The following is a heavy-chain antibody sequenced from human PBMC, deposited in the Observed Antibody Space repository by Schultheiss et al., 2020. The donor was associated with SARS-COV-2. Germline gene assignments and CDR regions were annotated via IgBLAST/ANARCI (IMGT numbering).Heavy chain of an antibody. V-gene: IGHV4-4*07. CDR2: IYTSGST. CDR1: GGSISSYY. CDR3: ARDLHTEGVVISNWFDP. Sequence: SETLSLTCTVSGGSISSYYWSWIRQPAGKGLEWIGRIYTSGSTNYNPSLKSRVTMSVDTSKNQFSLKLSSVTAADTAVYYCARDLHTEGVVISNWFDPWGQGTLVTVSS. J-gene: IGHJ5*02. D-gene: IGHD3-3*01.